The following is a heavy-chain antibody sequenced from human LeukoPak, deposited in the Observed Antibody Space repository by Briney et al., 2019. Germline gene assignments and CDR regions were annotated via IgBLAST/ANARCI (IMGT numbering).Heavy chain of an antibody. Sequence: ASVKVSCKASGYTFTGYYIHWVRQAPGQGLEWMGWINPNNSGTNYAQRFQGRVILTRDTSINTAYMDRTTLRSDDTAVYYCTRRSGYWGQGTMVTVSS. V-gene: IGHV1-2*02. CDR1: GYTFTGYY. CDR2: INPNNSGT. CDR3: TRRSGY. D-gene: IGHD3-3*01. J-gene: IGHJ4*02.